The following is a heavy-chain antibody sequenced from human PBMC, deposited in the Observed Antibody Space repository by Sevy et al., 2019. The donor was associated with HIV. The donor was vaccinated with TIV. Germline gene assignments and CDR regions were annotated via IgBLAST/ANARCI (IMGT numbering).Heavy chain of an antibody. V-gene: IGHV3-13*01. CDR1: GFTFSSYD. CDR2: IGTAGDT. J-gene: IGHJ3*02. D-gene: IGHD1-7*01. CDR3: ARKNWNYGEAFDI. Sequence: GSLRLSCAASGFTFSSYDMHWVRQATGKGLEWVSAIGTAGDTYYPGSVKGRFTISRVNAKNSLYLQMNSLGAGDTAAEYCARKNWNYGEAFDIWGQGTMVTVSS.